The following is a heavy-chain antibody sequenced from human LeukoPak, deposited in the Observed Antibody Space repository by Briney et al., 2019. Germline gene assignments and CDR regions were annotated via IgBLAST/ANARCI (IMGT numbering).Heavy chain of an antibody. D-gene: IGHD6-19*01. CDR1: GGTFSSYA. CDR3: AGQPNSSGLYLGY. J-gene: IGHJ4*02. CDR2: IIPIFGTA. Sequence: GASVKVSCKASGGTFSSYAISWVRQAPGQGLEWMGRIIPIFGTANYAQKFQGRVTITTDESTSTAYMELSSLRSEDTAVYYCAGQPNSSGLYLGYWGQGTLVTVSS. V-gene: IGHV1-69*05.